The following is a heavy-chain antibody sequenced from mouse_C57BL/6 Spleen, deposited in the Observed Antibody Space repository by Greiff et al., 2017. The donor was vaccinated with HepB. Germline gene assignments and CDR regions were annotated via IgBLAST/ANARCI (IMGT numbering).Heavy chain of an antibody. CDR3: ARRDYDGNYAMDY. V-gene: IGHV1-55*01. J-gene: IGHJ4*01. CDR1: GYTFTSYW. D-gene: IGHD2-4*01. CDR2: IYPGSGST. Sequence: QVQLKQPGAELVKPGASVKMSCKASGYTFTSYWITWVKQRPGQGLEWIGDIYPGSGSTNYNEKFKSKATLTVDTSSSTAYMQRSSLTSEDSAVYYCARRDYDGNYAMDYWGQGTSVTVSS.